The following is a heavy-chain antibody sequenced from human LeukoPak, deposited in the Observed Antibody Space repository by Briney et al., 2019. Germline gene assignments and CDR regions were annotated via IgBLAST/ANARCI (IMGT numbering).Heavy chain of an antibody. CDR1: GFTFSSSA. V-gene: IGHV3-23*01. D-gene: IGHD3-10*01. J-gene: IGHJ5*02. CDR2: ISVSGGNT. Sequence: AGGSLRLSCAASGFTFSSSAMTWVRQAPGKGLEWVSSISVSGGNTNYADSVKGRFTISRDSSKNTLYLQMNSLRVEDTAVYYCARLAYYGSGSYWPWGQGTLVTVPS. CDR3: ARLAYYGSGSYWP.